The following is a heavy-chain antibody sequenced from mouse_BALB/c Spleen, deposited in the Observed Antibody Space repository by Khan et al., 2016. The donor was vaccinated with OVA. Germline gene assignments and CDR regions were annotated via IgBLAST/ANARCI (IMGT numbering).Heavy chain of an antibody. CDR1: GYSITSVSG. D-gene: IGHD1-2*01. V-gene: IGHV3-2*02. CDR3: ARTARIKY. Sequence: EVQLVESGPGLVKPSQSLSLTCTVTGYSITSVSGWNWIRQFPGNKLEWMGYISYNGSTNYNPSLKSRISITRDTSKNPFFLQLNSLTTEDTATYYCARTARIKYWGQGTTLTVSS. J-gene: IGHJ2*01. CDR2: ISYNGST.